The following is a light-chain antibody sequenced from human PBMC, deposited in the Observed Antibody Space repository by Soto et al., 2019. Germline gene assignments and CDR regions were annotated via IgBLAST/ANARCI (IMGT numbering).Light chain of an antibody. V-gene: IGLV1-44*01. Sequence: QSVLTQPPSASGTPGQRVTISCSGSSSNIVSTTVNWYQQLPGTAPQVLIFSTDQRPSGVPDRFSGSKSGTSASLAISGLQSEDEADYYCATWDDRLNGVVFGGGTKLTVL. CDR2: STD. J-gene: IGLJ2*01. CDR3: ATWDDRLNGVV. CDR1: SSNIVSTT.